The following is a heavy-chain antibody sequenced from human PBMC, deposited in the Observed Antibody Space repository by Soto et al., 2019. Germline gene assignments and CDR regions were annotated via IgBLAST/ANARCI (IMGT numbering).Heavy chain of an antibody. Sequence: GESLKISCKGSGYSFTSYWIGWVRQMPGKGLEWMGIIYPGNSDTRYSSSFQGQVTISADKSISTAYLQWSSLKASDTAMYYCARHRYWDSSSSDYWGQGTLVTVSS. CDR3: ARHRYWDSSSSDY. CDR2: IYPGNSDT. V-gene: IGHV5-51*01. CDR1: GYSFTSYW. J-gene: IGHJ4*02. D-gene: IGHD6-6*01.